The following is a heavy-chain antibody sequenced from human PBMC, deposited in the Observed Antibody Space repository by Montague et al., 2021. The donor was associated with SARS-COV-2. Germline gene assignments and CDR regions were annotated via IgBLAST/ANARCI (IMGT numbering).Heavy chain of an antibody. CDR2: IYHAGST. D-gene: IGHD3-9*01. CDR3: ARRLRYYDWRADY. Sequence: SETLSLTCSVSGGSISRSSYYWGWIRQPPGKGLEWVGNIYHAGSTNYNPSLKSRATIFVDTSNSQFSLKLTSVTAADTAVYYCARRLRYYDWRADYWGQGTLVSVSS. V-gene: IGHV4-39*07. J-gene: IGHJ4*02. CDR1: GGSISRSSYY.